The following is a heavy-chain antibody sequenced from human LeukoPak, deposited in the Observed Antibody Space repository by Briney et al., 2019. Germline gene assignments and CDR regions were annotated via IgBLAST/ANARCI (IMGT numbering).Heavy chain of an antibody. CDR2: IYHSGST. V-gene: IGHV4-30-2*01. Sequence: SQTLSLTCAVSGGSISSGGYSWSWIRQPPGKGLEWIGYIYHSGSTYYNPSLKSRVTISVDRSKNQFPLKLSSVTAADTAVYYCARESIVGAVPFDYWGQGTLVTVSS. CDR1: GGSISSGGYS. D-gene: IGHD1-26*01. J-gene: IGHJ4*02. CDR3: ARESIVGAVPFDY.